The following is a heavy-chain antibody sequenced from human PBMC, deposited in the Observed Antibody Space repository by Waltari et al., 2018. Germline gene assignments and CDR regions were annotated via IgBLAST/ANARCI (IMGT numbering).Heavy chain of an antibody. D-gene: IGHD1-26*01. V-gene: IGHV1-2*02. J-gene: IGHJ4*02. CDR3: ARDPGPIVGAPDY. Sequence: QVLLVQSGTEVEKPGASVKVSCQASGYSFTHYHLHWVRQTPGQGLEGLGWINPKNGDTGYAQNFLGRVTMTRDTSINTVYMDLSGLRSDDTAVFYCARDPGPIVGAPDYWGQGTLVTVSS. CDR2: INPKNGDT. CDR1: GYSFTHYH.